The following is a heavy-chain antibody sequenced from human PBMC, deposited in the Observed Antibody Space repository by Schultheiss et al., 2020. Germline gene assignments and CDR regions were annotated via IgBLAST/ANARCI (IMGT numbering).Heavy chain of an antibody. V-gene: IGHV3-30-3*01. CDR1: GFTFSSYA. J-gene: IGHJ4*02. Sequence: WGSLRLSCAASGFTFSSYAMHWVRQAPGKGLEWVAVISYDGSNKYYADSVKGRFTISRDNSKNSLYLQMNSLRAEDTAVYYCAREAGGGDYYDSNWGQGTLVTVSS. D-gene: IGHD3-22*01. CDR3: AREAGGGDYYDSN. CDR2: ISYDGSNK.